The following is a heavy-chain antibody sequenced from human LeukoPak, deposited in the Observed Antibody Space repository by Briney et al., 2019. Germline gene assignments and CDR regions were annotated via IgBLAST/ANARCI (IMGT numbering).Heavy chain of an antibody. J-gene: IGHJ5*02. D-gene: IGHD3-22*01. CDR3: ARDSSPWYYYDRSGSNGFDP. Sequence: GGSLRLSCAASGFTFSSYAIHWVRQAPGKGLEWVAVIAYDGGNKYCADSVKGRFTISRDNSKNTLFLQMNSLGAEDTAVYYCARDSSPWYYYDRSGSNGFDPWGQGTLVTVSS. CDR1: GFTFSSYA. V-gene: IGHV3-30-3*01. CDR2: IAYDGGNK.